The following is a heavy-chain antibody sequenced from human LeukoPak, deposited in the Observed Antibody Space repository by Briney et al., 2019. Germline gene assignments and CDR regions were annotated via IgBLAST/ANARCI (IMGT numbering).Heavy chain of an antibody. V-gene: IGHV4-59*01. Sequence: PSETLSLTCTVSGGSISSYYWSWIRQPPGKGLEWIGYIYYSGSTNYNPSPKSRVTISVDTSRNQFSLELSSLTAADTAVYYCARYYYESSGYYVLDYWGQGTLVTVSS. CDR1: GGSISSYY. CDR2: IYYSGST. J-gene: IGHJ4*02. D-gene: IGHD3-22*01. CDR3: ARYYYESSGYYVLDY.